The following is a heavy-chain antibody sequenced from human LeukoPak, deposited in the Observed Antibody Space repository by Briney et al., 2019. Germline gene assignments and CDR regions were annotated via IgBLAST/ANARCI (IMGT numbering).Heavy chain of an antibody. CDR1: GFTFSSYW. CDR3: ATSRTSDY. Sequence: GGSLRLSCAASGFTFSSYWMSWVRQAPGKGLEWVAIIKQEGSEKYYVDSVKGRFTISRDNAEKSLYLQMNSLRAEDTAVYYCATSRTSDYWGQGTLVTVSS. V-gene: IGHV3-7*03. CDR2: IKQEGSEK. D-gene: IGHD1-14*01. J-gene: IGHJ4*02.